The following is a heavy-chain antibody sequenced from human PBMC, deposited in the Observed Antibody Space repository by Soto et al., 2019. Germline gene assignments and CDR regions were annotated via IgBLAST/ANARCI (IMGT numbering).Heavy chain of an antibody. D-gene: IGHD1-1*01. J-gene: IGHJ4*02. CDR3: ARGWLTAGIDF. V-gene: IGHV4-59*01. Sequence: QVRLQESGPGVVKPSETLSLSCNVSGGLISTYYWTWIRQPPGKGLEWVGNVYYTGNTHHNPSLKSRVSISVDTSKNQFSMHLTSVTAADTAVYYCARGWLTAGIDFWGQGSLVTVSS. CDR2: VYYTGNT. CDR1: GGLISTYY.